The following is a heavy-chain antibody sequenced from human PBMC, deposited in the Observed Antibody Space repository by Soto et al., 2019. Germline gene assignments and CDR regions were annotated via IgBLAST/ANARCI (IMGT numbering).Heavy chain of an antibody. Sequence: SETLSLTCTVSGGSISSGGYYWSWIRQHPGKGLEWIGYIYYSGSTYYNPSLKSRVTISVDTSKNQFSLKLSSMTAADTAVYYCARVEDRYSAVRWGQGTLVPVSS. CDR1: GGSISSGGYY. D-gene: IGHD5-12*01. CDR2: IYYSGST. V-gene: IGHV4-31*03. CDR3: ARVEDRYSAVR. J-gene: IGHJ4*02.